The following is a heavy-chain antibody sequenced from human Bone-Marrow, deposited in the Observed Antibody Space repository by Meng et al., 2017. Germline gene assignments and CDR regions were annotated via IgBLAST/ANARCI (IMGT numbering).Heavy chain of an antibody. CDR1: GYTFTSYG. D-gene: IGHD2-21*01. Sequence: ASVKVSCKASGYTFTSYGISWVRQAPGQGLEWMGWISAYNGNTNYAQKLQGRVTMTTDTSTSTAYMELRSPRSDDTAVYYCARDIQYYYYGMDVWGQGTTVTVSS. V-gene: IGHV1-18*01. CDR3: ARDIQYYYYGMDV. J-gene: IGHJ6*02. CDR2: ISAYNGNT.